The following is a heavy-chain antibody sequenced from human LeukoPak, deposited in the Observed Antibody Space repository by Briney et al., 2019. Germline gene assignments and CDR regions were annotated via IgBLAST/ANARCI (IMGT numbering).Heavy chain of an antibody. D-gene: IGHD3-16*02. CDR3: AREGRDYVWGSYRHPRLDY. J-gene: IGHJ4*02. CDR2: ISSSSSTI. Sequence: GGSLRLSCAASGFTFSNYNMNWVRQAPGKGLEWVSYISSSSSTIYYADSVKGRFTISRDNAKNSLYLQMNSLRAEDTAVYYCAREGRDYVWGSYRHPRLDYWGQGNLVTVSS. V-gene: IGHV3-48*01. CDR1: GFTFSNYN.